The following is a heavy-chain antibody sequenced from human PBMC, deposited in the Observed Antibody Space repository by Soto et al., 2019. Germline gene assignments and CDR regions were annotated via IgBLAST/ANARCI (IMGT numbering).Heavy chain of an antibody. Sequence: GSLRLSCAVSGFTFSNYAMSWVRQAPGKGLDWVSAISGSGASTYNADSVKGRFTISRDNSKNTLYLQMNSLRAEDTALYYCAKKDGNDGYYDAFDLWGQGTMVTVSS. CDR1: GFTFSNYA. CDR3: AKKDGNDGYYDAFDL. CDR2: ISGSGAST. J-gene: IGHJ3*01. D-gene: IGHD3-22*01. V-gene: IGHV3-23*01.